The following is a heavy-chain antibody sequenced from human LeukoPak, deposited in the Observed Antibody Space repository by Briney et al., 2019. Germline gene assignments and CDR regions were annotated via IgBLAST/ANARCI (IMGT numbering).Heavy chain of an antibody. Sequence: SVKVSCKASGYTFTSYAISWVRQTPGQGLEWMGGIIPIFGTANYAQKFQGRVTITADESTSTAYMELSSLRSEDTAVYYCARQGYYCSGGSCYDWFDPWGQGTLVTVSS. J-gene: IGHJ5*02. CDR1: GYTFTSYA. CDR2: IIPIFGTA. D-gene: IGHD2-15*01. CDR3: ARQGYYCSGGSCYDWFDP. V-gene: IGHV1-69*13.